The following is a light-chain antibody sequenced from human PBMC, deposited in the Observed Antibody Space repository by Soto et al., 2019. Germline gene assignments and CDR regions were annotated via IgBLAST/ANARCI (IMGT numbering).Light chain of an antibody. CDR2: AAS. CDR3: QKYSSAPYT. J-gene: IGKJ2*01. Sequence: DIPMTQSPSSLSASVGDRVTITCRASQSISNNLAWYQQNPGKVPKLLIYAASTLQSGVPSRFSGSGSGTDFTLTISRLQPVDVATYYCQKYSSAPYTFGQGTKLEIK. V-gene: IGKV1-27*01. CDR1: QSISNN.